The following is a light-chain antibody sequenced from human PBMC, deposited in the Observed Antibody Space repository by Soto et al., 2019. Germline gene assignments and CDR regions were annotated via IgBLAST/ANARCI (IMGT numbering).Light chain of an antibody. J-gene: IGLJ7*01. CDR2: SNN. Sequence: QSVLTQPPSASGTPGQRVTISCSGRSSNIETYTVNWYQQVPRTAPKLLIYSNNQRPSGVPDRFSGSKSGTSASLAISGLQSEDEADYYCAVWDDSSLSGAVFGGGTQLTVL. V-gene: IGLV1-44*01. CDR3: AVWDDSSLSGAV. CDR1: SSNIETYT.